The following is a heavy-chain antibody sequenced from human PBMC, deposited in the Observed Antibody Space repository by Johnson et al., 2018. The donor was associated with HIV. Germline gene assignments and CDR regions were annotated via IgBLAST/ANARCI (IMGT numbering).Heavy chain of an antibody. CDR1: GFTFSSYA. D-gene: IGHD3-22*01. Sequence: VQLVESGGGVVQPGRSLRLSCAASGFTFSSYAMHWVRQAPGKGLEWVAVISYDGNNQYYRDSVKGRFTISRDNSKNTLYLQMNSLRAEDTAVYNCARGLAYYYDSSSYFVRVVAGAFDIWGQGTMVTVSS. J-gene: IGHJ3*02. CDR3: ARGLAYYYDSSSYFVRVVAGAFDI. CDR2: ISYDGNNQ. V-gene: IGHV3-30-3*01.